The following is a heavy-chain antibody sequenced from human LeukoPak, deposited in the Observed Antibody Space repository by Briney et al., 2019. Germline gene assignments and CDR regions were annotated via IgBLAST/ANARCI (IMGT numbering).Heavy chain of an antibody. D-gene: IGHD3-3*01. CDR3: ARDLRNYDFWSGYYSYYYYYGMDV. Sequence: GGSLRLSCAASGFTFSSYWMHWVRQAPGKGLVWVSRINSDGSSTSYADSVRGRFTISRDNAKNTLYLQMNSLRAEDTAVYYCARDLRNYDFWSGYYSYYYYYGMDVWGQGTTVTVSS. J-gene: IGHJ6*02. CDR1: GFTFSSYW. V-gene: IGHV3-74*01. CDR2: INSDGSST.